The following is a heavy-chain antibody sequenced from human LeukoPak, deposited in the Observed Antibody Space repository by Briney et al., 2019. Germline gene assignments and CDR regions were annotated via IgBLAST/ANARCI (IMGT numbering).Heavy chain of an antibody. J-gene: IGHJ6*03. V-gene: IGHV4-59*01. Sequence: SETLSLTCTVSGGSISSYYWSWIRQPPGKGLEWIGYIYYSGSTNYNPSLKSRVTISVDTSKKQFSLKLSSVTAADTAVYYCARLRGYSYGYSLYYYYMDVWGKGTTVTISS. CDR3: ARLRGYSYGYSLYYYYMDV. CDR1: GGSISSYY. D-gene: IGHD5-18*01. CDR2: IYYSGST.